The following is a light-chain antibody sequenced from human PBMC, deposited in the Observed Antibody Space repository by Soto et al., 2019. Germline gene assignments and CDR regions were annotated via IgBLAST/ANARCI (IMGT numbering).Light chain of an antibody. CDR3: QSYDSSLSGV. CDR2: GNS. Sequence: QSVLTQPPSVSGAPGQRVTISCTGSSSNIGAGYDVHWYQQLPGTAPKLLIYGNSNRPSGVPDRFSGFKSGTSASLAITGLQAEDEADYYCQSYDSSLSGVFGTGTKVTVL. V-gene: IGLV1-40*01. CDR1: SSNIGAGYD. J-gene: IGLJ1*01.